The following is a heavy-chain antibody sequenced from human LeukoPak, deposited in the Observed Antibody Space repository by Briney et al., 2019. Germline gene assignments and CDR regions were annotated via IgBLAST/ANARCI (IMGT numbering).Heavy chain of an antibody. V-gene: IGHV1-18*01. CDR3: ARPYGSGSYYNQKPHYYYYGMDV. CDR2: INPYHGKT. D-gene: IGHD3-10*01. J-gene: IGHJ6*02. CDR1: GYNFITYG. Sequence: ASVKVSCKASGYNFITYGFSWVRQAPGQGLEWMGWINPYHGKTKYAQKFQGRVTITADKSTSTAYMELSSLRSEDTAVYYCARPYGSGSYYNQKPHYYYYGMDVWGQGTTVTVSS.